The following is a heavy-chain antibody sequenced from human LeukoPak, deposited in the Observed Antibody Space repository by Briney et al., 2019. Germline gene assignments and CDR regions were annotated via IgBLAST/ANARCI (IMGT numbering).Heavy chain of an antibody. CDR1: GGSIRDYY. CDR3: ARELVAVAGTDYFDY. D-gene: IGHD6-19*01. V-gene: IGHV4-59*12. Sequence: SETLSLTCTVSGGSIRDYYWSWIRQPPGKGLEWIGYIYDSGSTNYNTNYNPSLKSRVTMSVDTSKSQFSLKLNSVTPEDTAVYYCARELVAVAGTDYFDYWGQGTLVTVSS. J-gene: IGHJ4*02. CDR2: IYDSGSTNYNT.